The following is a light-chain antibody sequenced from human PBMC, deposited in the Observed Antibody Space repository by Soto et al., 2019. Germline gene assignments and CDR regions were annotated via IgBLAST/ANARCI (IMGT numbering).Light chain of an antibody. CDR3: QQYNNWPPIT. Sequence: ERLMTQAPAALSVYPGERATLSCRASQSVSSNLAWYQQKPGQAPRLLIYGASTRATGIPARFSGSGSGTEFTLTISSLQSEDFAVYYCQQYNNWPPITFGQGTRLEIK. J-gene: IGKJ5*01. CDR1: QSVSSN. V-gene: IGKV3-15*01. CDR2: GAS.